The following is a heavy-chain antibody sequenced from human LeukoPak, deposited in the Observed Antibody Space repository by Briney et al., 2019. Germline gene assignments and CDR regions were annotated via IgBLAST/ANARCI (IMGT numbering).Heavy chain of an antibody. CDR1: GFAFSSYA. CDR2: ISGSGDRR. D-gene: IGHD2-8*01. CDR3: AKDRGHCTNGVCHNYYYMDV. V-gene: IGHV3-23*01. J-gene: IGHJ6*03. Sequence: GGSLRLSCAASGFAFSSYAMRWVRQAPGKGLEWVSSISGSGDRRDSADSVKGRFTISRDNSKNTLYLEMYSLRAEDTAVYYCAKDRGHCTNGVCHNYYYMDVWGKGTTVSVSS.